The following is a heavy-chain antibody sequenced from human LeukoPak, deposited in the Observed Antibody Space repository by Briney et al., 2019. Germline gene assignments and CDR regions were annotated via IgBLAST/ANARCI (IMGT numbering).Heavy chain of an antibody. CDR2: IKQDGSEK. CDR1: RFTFSNYW. J-gene: IGHJ4*02. Sequence: GGSLRLSCAASRFTFSNYWMSWVRQAPGKGLEWVANIKQDGSEKYYVDSVKGRFTISRDNAKNSLYLQMNSLRAEDTAVYYCARDRGYCSGGSCPYYFDYWGQGTLVTVSS. D-gene: IGHD2-15*01. V-gene: IGHV3-7*01. CDR3: ARDRGYCSGGSCPYYFDY.